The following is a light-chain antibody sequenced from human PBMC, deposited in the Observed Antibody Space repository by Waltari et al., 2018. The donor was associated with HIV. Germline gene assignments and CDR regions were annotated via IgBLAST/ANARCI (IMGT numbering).Light chain of an antibody. CDR1: SSDIGAYNY. J-gene: IGLJ2*01. CDR3: SSFTTSNSLL. V-gene: IGLV2-14*01. CDR2: EVS. Sequence: QSALTQPASVSGSPGQSITVSCTGTSSDIGAYNYVSWYQQTPGTAPKLVIYEVSNRPSEISYRFSGSKSGNTASLTISGLQTEDEGDYYCSSFTTSNSLLFGGGTK.